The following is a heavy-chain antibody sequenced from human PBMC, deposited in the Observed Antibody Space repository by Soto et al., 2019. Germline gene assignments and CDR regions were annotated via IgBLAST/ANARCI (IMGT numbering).Heavy chain of an antibody. CDR1: GGSISSGDYY. J-gene: IGHJ3*02. CDR2: IYYSGST. D-gene: IGHD1-20*01. CDR3: ARVRHINAFDI. V-gene: IGHV4-30-4*01. Sequence: QVQLQESGPGLVKPSQTLSLTCTVSGGSISSGDYYWSWIRQPPGKGLEWIGYIYYSGSTYYNPSXKXGVTISVDTSKNQFSLKLSSVTAADTAVYYCARVRHINAFDIWGQGTMVTVSS.